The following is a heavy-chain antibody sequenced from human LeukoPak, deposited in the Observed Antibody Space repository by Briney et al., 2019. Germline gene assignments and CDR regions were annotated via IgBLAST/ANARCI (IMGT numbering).Heavy chain of an antibody. V-gene: IGHV1-18*01. J-gene: IGHJ4*02. D-gene: IGHD1-7*01. Sequence: GASVKVSCKASGYTFTSYGISWVRQAPGQGLEWMGWISAYNGNTNYAQKLQGRVTMTTDTSTSTAYMELRSLRSDDTAVYYCAREKHSHNWNYFPQSRYFDYWGQGTLVTVSS. CDR3: AREKHSHNWNYFPQSRYFDY. CDR1: GYTFTSYG. CDR2: ISAYNGNT.